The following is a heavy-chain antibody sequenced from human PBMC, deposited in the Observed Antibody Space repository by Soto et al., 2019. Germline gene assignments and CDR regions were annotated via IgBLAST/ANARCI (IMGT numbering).Heavy chain of an antibody. CDR3: ARSGYYFDSSGYYYGQ. D-gene: IGHD3-22*01. CDR1: GYSFSNYW. V-gene: IGHV5-51*01. Sequence: PGESLKISCKGSGYSFSNYWIGWVRQMPGKGLEWMGSIYPRDSDTRYSPSFQGHVTVSVDKSISTSYLQWSSLKASDTAMYYCARSGYYFDSSGYYYGQWGQGTLVTVSS. CDR2: IYPRDSDT. J-gene: IGHJ4*02.